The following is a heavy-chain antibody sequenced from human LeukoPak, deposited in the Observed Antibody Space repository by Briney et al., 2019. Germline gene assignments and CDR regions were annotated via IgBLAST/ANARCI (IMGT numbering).Heavy chain of an antibody. D-gene: IGHD1-14*01. J-gene: IGHJ5*02. CDR2: IYYSGST. CDR3: AGLIRPGWFDP. V-gene: IGHV4-39*01. Sequence: SETLSLTCTVSGASISSSTDYWGWTRQPPGKGLEWIANIYYSGSTYYNPSLKSRVTISVDTSKNQFSLKLSSVTAADTAVYYCAGLIRPGWFDPWGQGTLVTVSS. CDR1: GASISSSTDY.